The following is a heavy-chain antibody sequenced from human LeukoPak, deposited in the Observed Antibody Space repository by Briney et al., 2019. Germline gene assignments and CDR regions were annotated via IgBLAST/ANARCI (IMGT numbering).Heavy chain of an antibody. CDR3: ARNQRGGYSYEFDY. CDR2: ISYDGSNK. D-gene: IGHD5-18*01. V-gene: IGHV3-30-3*01. Sequence: PGGSLRLSCAASGFTFSSYAMHWARQAPGKGLEWVAVISYDGSNKYYADSVKGRFTISRDNSKNTLYLQMNSLRAEDTAVYYCARNQRGGYSYEFDYWGQGTLVTVSS. CDR1: GFTFSSYA. J-gene: IGHJ4*02.